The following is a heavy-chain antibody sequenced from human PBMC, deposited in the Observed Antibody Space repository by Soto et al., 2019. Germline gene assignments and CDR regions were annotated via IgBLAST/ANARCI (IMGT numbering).Heavy chain of an antibody. Sequence: PSQTLSLTCVISGDSVSSNRAAWNWIRQSPSRGLEWLGRTYYRSRWYNDYAVSVRSRITVNPDTSKNQFSLQLTSVTPEDTAVYYCAGTTAHYWYYMDVWGKGTTVTVSS. CDR1: GDSVSSNRAA. CDR2: TYYRSRWYN. J-gene: IGHJ6*03. CDR3: AGTTAHYWYYMDV. V-gene: IGHV6-1*01. D-gene: IGHD1-7*01.